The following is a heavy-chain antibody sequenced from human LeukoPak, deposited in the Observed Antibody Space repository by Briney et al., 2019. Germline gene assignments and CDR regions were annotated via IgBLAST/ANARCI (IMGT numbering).Heavy chain of an antibody. J-gene: IGHJ6*03. CDR3: ARGYRELPNYYYYMDV. CDR1: GGSISGYY. V-gene: IGHV4-59*12. CDR2: LYYMRGA. D-gene: IGHD1-26*01. Sequence: SETLSLTSTVSGGSISGYYWNWSRQPPWKGVEWIGSLYYMRGAWYKSSLKSRVTTSVDTSRNQFSLKLSSVTAADTAVYYCARGYRELPNYYYYMDVWGKGTTVTVSS.